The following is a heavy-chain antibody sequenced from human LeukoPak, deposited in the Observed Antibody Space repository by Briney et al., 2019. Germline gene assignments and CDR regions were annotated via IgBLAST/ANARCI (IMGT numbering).Heavy chain of an antibody. J-gene: IGHJ6*04. D-gene: IGHD3-16*01. Sequence: SETLSLTCAVYGGSFSGYYWSWLRQPPGKGLEWLGEINHSGSTNYNPSLKSRVTISVDTSKNQFSLKLRSVTAADTAVYYCARVFGAYVDYYYYGMDVWGKGTTVTVSS. CDR3: ARVFGAYVDYYYYGMDV. CDR2: INHSGST. CDR1: GGSFSGYY. V-gene: IGHV4-34*01.